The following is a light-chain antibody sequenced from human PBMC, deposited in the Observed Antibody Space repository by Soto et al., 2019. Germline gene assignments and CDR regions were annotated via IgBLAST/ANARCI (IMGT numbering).Light chain of an antibody. CDR3: QVWDSSSDHHVV. Sequence: SYELTQPPSVSVAPGKTAKIPCGGNNIGSKSVHWYQQRPGQAPVLVIYYDSDRPSGIPERFSGSNSANTATLTISRVEAGDEADYYCQVWDSSSDHHVVFGGGTKLTVL. CDR1: NIGSKS. CDR2: YDS. J-gene: IGLJ2*01. V-gene: IGLV3-21*04.